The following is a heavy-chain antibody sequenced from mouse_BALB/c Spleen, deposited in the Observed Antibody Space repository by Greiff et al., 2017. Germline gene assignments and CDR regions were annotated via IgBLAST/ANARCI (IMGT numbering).Heavy chain of an antibody. CDR1: GFSLTSYG. V-gene: IGHV2-9*02. D-gene: IGHD3-1*01. Sequence: VKLVESGPGLVAPSQSLSITCTVSGFSLTSYGVHWVRQPPGKGLEWLGVIWAGGSTNYNSALMSRLSISKDNSKSQVFLKMNSLQTDDTAMYYCAREPGLRFAYWGQGTLVTVSA. CDR2: IWAGGST. J-gene: IGHJ3*01. CDR3: AREPGLRFAY.